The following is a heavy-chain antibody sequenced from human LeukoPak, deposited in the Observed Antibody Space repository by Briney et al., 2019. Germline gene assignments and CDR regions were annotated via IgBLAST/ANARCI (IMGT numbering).Heavy chain of an antibody. Sequence: PGGSLRLSCAASGFTFSDYYMTWIRQAPGKGLEWVSCISDSTSYTDYADSVKGRFTISRDNAKNSLYLRMNSLRDEDTAVYYCARDSYGSSGYYYVSDYWGQGTLVTVSS. CDR1: GFTFSDYY. CDR2: ISDSTSYT. CDR3: ARDSYGSSGYYYVSDY. V-gene: IGHV3-11*06. D-gene: IGHD3-22*01. J-gene: IGHJ4*02.